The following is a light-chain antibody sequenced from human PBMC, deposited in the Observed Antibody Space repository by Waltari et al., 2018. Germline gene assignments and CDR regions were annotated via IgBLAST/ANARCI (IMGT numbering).Light chain of an antibody. CDR2: WAS. Sequence: DIVMTQSPDSLAVSLGERATINCKSSQSVLYSSNNKNYLAWYQQKPGQPPKLLIYWASTRESGVPDRFSGSGSGTDLTLTISSLQAEDVAVYYCQQYYTVPPHTFGGGTKVEIK. J-gene: IGKJ4*01. CDR1: QSVLYSSNNKNY. V-gene: IGKV4-1*01. CDR3: QQYYTVPPHT.